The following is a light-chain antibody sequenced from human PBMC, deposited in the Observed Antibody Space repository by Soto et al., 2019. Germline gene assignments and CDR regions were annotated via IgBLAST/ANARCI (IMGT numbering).Light chain of an antibody. CDR2: SNN. CDR3: AVWDDSLKGYV. CDR1: SSNIGSNT. Sequence: QSVLTQPPSASGTPGQRVTISCSGSSSNIGSNTVNSYQHLPRAAPKLLIQSNNQRPSGVPDRFPGSQSGTSASLAVSGLQSEDAADYYYAVWDDSLKGYVFGTGTKVPVL. V-gene: IGLV1-44*01. J-gene: IGLJ1*01.